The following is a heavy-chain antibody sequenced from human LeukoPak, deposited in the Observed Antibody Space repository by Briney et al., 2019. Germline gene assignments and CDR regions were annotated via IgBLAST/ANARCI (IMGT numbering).Heavy chain of an antibody. CDR2: TYYTGST. CDR3: AREGPVDCSSTSCLFDY. CDR1: GGAISTYY. D-gene: IGHD2-2*01. Sequence: SETLSLTCTVSGGAISTYYWSWIRQTPGMGLEWIGYTYYTGSTNYNPSLKSRVTISVDASKNQFSLKMSSMTAADTAVYYCAREGPVDCSSTSCLFDYWGQGTLVTVSS. J-gene: IGHJ4*02. V-gene: IGHV4-59*01.